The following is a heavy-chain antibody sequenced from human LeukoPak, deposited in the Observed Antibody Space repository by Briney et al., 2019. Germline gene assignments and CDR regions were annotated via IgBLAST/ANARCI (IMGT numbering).Heavy chain of an antibody. CDR3: ARHHYQLSALDY. CDR2: THTSGST. V-gene: IGHV4-61*02. Sequence: TLSLTCTASGDSISSNSNYYWRWIRQPAGKGLEWIGRTHTSGSTTYNPSLKSRVTISGDTSKNQFPLKLSSVTAADTAVYYCARHHYQLSALDYWGQGTLVTVSS. CDR1: GDSISSNSNYY. J-gene: IGHJ4*02. D-gene: IGHD2-2*01.